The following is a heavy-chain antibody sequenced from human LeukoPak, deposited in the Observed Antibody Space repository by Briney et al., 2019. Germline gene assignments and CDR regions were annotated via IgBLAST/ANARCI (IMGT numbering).Heavy chain of an antibody. CDR1: GGSISSSNW. Sequence: SETLSLTCAVSGGSISSSNWWSWVRQPPGKGLEWIGEIYHSGSTNYNPSLKSRVTISVDKSKNQFSLKLSSVTAADTAVYYCARGAPTSYYDSSGFDHWGQGTLVTVLS. J-gene: IGHJ4*02. CDR2: IYHSGST. CDR3: ARGAPTSYYDSSGFDH. V-gene: IGHV4-4*02. D-gene: IGHD3-22*01.